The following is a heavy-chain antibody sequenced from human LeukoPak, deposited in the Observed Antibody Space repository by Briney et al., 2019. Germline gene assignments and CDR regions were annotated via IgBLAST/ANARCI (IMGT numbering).Heavy chain of an antibody. Sequence: GGSLRLSCAAYGFTFSDYYMSWIRQAPGKGLEWASCISSSGSTIYYADSVKGRFTISRDNAKNSLYLQINSLRTEDTAVYYCARPHIPNPGLSKGMYYDFWSGLGAEFDPWGQGTLVTVSS. D-gene: IGHD3-3*01. CDR1: GFTFSDYY. J-gene: IGHJ5*02. CDR2: ISSSGSTI. CDR3: ARPHIPNPGLSKGMYYDFWSGLGAEFDP. V-gene: IGHV3-11*04.